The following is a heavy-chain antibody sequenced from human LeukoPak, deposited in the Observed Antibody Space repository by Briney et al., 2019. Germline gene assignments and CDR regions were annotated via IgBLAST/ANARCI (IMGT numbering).Heavy chain of an antibody. V-gene: IGHV4-34*01. CDR1: GRSFSGYY. Sequence: SETLSLTCAVYGRSFSGYYWSWLRQPPGKGLEWLGEINHSGSTNYNPSLKSRVTISVDTSKNQFSLKLSSVTAADTAVYYCARVITFGGVIYYYYYMDVWGEGTTVTVSS. D-gene: IGHD3-16*01. J-gene: IGHJ6*03. CDR3: ARVITFGGVIYYYYYMDV. CDR2: INHSGST.